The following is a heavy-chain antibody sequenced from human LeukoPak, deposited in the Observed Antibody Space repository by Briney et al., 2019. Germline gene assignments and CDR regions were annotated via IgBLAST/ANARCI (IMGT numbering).Heavy chain of an antibody. Sequence: SCKASGYTFTGYYMHWVRQAPGKGLEWLAGIWYDGTQKHYAGSVEGRFTISRDNSQNMVYLQMNDMRAEDSAVFYCARDRCSSTNCYEGYYYGMDVWGQGTTVTASS. J-gene: IGHJ6*02. CDR3: ARDRCSSTNCYEGYYYGMDV. V-gene: IGHV3-33*01. D-gene: IGHD2-2*01. CDR1: GYTFTGYY. CDR2: IWYDGTQK.